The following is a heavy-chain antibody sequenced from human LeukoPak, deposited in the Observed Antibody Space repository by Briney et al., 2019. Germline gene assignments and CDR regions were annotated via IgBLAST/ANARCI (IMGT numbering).Heavy chain of an antibody. V-gene: IGHV3-23*01. CDR2: FSGGDDST. CDR1: GFTFITYA. CDR3: AKDTSIGRYCTNGVCSPFDY. Sequence: PGGSLRLSCAGSGFTFITYAMSWVRHAPGKGLEWVSAFSGGDDSTYYAHSVRGRFTISRDNSKNTLYLQMSSLRAEDTAVYYCAKDTSIGRYCTNGVCSPFDYWGQGTLVTVSS. D-gene: IGHD2-8*01. J-gene: IGHJ4*02.